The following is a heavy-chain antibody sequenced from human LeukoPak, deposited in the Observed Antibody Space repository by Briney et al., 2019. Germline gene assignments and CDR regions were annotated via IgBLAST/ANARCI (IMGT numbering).Heavy chain of an antibody. CDR1: GGSISSYY. CDR3: ARGYYYDTPFDP. V-gene: IGHV4-4*07. Sequence: SETLSLTCTVSGGSISSYYWSWIRQPAGKGLEWIGRIYTSGSTNYNPSLKSRVTISVDTSKNQSSLKLSSVTAADTAVYYCARGYYYDTPFDPWGQGTLVTVSS. CDR2: IYTSGST. D-gene: IGHD3-22*01. J-gene: IGHJ5*02.